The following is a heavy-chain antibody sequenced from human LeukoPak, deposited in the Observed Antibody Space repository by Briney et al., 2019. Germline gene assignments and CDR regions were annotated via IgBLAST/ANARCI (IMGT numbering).Heavy chain of an antibody. CDR1: GGSFSGYY. D-gene: IGHD3-10*01. V-gene: IGHV4-34*01. CDR3: ARGPYYYGSGSTRRDRGMDV. J-gene: IGHJ6*02. Sequence: SETLSLTCAVYGGSFSGYYWSWIRQPPGKGLEWIGEINHSGSTNYNPSLKSRVTISVDTSKNQFSLKLSSVTAADTAVYYCARGPYYYGSGSTRRDRGMDVWGQGTTVTVSS. CDR2: INHSGST.